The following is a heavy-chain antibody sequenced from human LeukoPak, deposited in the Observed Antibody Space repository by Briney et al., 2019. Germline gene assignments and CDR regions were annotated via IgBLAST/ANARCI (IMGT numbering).Heavy chain of an antibody. V-gene: IGHV5-51*01. CDR1: GYTFTNYW. Sequence: GESLKISCKVSGYTFTNYWIGCVRQMPGKGLEWLGIIRPGDSDTRYSPSLQDQVTISADNSISTAYVQWSSLKASDTAMYYCARSNMSGWRNPFFDYWGQGTLVTVSS. CDR2: IRPGDSDT. J-gene: IGHJ4*02. CDR3: ARSNMSGWRNPFFDY. D-gene: IGHD6-19*01.